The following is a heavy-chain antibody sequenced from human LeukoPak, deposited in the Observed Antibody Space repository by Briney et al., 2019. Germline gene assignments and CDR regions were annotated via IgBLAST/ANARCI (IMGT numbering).Heavy chain of an antibody. J-gene: IGHJ5*02. V-gene: IGHV3-21*06. Sequence: GGSLRLSCAASGFTFSSYSMNWVRQAPGKGLEWVSSISSSSSYIYYADSVKGRFTISRDNAKNSLYPQMNSLRAEDTAVYYCARCETYYDFWSVEGWFDPWGQGTLVTVSS. CDR2: ISSSSSYI. CDR3: ARCETYYDFWSVEGWFDP. CDR1: GFTFSSYS. D-gene: IGHD3-3*01.